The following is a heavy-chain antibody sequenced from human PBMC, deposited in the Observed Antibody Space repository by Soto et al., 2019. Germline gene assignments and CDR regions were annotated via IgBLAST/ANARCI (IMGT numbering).Heavy chain of an antibody. J-gene: IGHJ3*02. CDR1: GYSFTSYW. D-gene: IGHD5-18*01. V-gene: IGHV5-51*01. CDR3: ARHERYIYGWGLVAFDI. CDR2: IYTGDSDT. Sequence: PGESLKIYCKGSGYSFTSYWIGWVRQMPGKGLEWMGIIYTGDSDTRYSPSFQGQVTISADKSISTAYLQWSSLKASDTAMYYCARHERYIYGWGLVAFDIWGQGTMVTVSS.